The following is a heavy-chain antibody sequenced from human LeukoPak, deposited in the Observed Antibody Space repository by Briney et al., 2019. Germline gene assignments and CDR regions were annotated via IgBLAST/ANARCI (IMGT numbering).Heavy chain of an antibody. V-gene: IGHV1-2*02. CDR3: ARRFYDNLTGHTWYDY. Sequence: ASVKVSCKASGYTFTGYYLHWVRQAPGQGLEWMGWIHPNSGGTNYAQKFQGRVTMTRDTSISTAYLDLSRLRSDDTAVYYCARRFYDNLTGHTWYDYWGQGTLVTVSS. CDR1: GYTFTGYY. J-gene: IGHJ4*02. CDR2: IHPNSGGT. D-gene: IGHD3-9*01.